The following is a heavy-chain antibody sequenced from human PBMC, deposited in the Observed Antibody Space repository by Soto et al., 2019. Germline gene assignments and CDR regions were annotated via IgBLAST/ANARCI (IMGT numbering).Heavy chain of an antibody. D-gene: IGHD1-26*01. V-gene: IGHV4-31*02. CDR1: GASTVSHYH. CDR2: IFNSGTT. J-gene: IGHJ4*02. Sequence: PSETLSLTCSVSGASTVSHYHWTWIRQPPGKGLEWMGYIFNSGTTFYNPSLTSRLSISMDTSGNHFSLELRSVTAADTAVYYCALALGPTTGLDDWGQGTLVTVSS. CDR3: ALALGPTTGLDD.